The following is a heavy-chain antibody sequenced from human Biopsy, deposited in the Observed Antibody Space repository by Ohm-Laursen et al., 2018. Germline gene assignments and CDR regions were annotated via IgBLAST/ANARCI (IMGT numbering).Heavy chain of an antibody. CDR3: ARGLSSGWYGYFDV. Sequence: SLRLSCAAPGFTFGHYAMHWVRQAPGKGLEWISLVWYDGTNEDYADSVKGRFTISRDNSKNTLYLQINTLTLEDTAFYYCARGLSSGWYGYFDVWGRGTLVTVSS. CDR2: VWYDGTNE. V-gene: IGHV3-33*01. J-gene: IGHJ2*01. CDR1: GFTFGHYA. D-gene: IGHD6-19*01.